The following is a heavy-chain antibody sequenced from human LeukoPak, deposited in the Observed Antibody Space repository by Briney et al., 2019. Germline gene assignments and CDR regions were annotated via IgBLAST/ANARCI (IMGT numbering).Heavy chain of an antibody. CDR2: IYDGDKT. CDR3: ARDGSANNLCTFDV. J-gene: IGHJ3*01. V-gene: IGHV3-66*01. D-gene: IGHD4/OR15-4a*01. CDR1: GFTVTSNY. Sequence: PGGPLRLSCAVSGFTVTSNYISWVRQATGKGLEGVSVIYDGDKTHYADSVTGRFSISKDNSKNIMYLQMNNLRVEDTAVYSCARDGSANNLCTFDVWGQGTMVTVSS.